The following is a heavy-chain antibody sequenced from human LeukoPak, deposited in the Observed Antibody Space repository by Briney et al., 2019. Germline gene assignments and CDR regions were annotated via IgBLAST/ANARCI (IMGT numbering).Heavy chain of an antibody. V-gene: IGHV1-69*01. D-gene: IGHD3-22*01. CDR1: GGTFSSYA. CDR3: ARANYYYDSSGYPNDPFDY. Sequence: GSSVKVSCKASGGTFSSYAISWVRQAPGQGLEWMGGIIPIFGTANYAQKFQGRVTITADESTSTAYMELSSLRSEDTAVYYCARANYYYDSSGYPNDPFDYWGQGTLVTVSS. J-gene: IGHJ4*02. CDR2: IIPIFGTA.